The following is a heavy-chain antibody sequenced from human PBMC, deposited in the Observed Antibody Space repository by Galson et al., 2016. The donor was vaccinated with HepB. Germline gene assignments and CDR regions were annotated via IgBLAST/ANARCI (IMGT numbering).Heavy chain of an antibody. V-gene: IGHV4-31*03. D-gene: IGHD3-10*01. CDR1: GGSIRSGGYY. CDR3: ARGNYYGSGSYMGSWVDP. Sequence: TLSLTCTVSGGSIRSGGYYWSWIRQYPGKGLEWIGCIYYSGRTYYNPSLKSRVTISLDTSNNQFSLKLSSVTAADTAVYYCARGNYYGSGSYMGSWVDPWGQGTLVTVSS. CDR2: IYYSGRT. J-gene: IGHJ5*02.